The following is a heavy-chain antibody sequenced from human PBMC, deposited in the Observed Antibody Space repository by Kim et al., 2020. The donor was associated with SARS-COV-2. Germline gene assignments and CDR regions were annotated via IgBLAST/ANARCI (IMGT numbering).Heavy chain of an antibody. J-gene: IGHJ4*02. CDR3: ARRGVRGGIVPVTFYYFDY. D-gene: IGHD3-10*01. Sequence: ASVKVSCKASGYTFTSYDINWVRQATGQGLEWMGWMNPNSGNTGYAQKFQGRVTMTRNTSISTAYMELSSLRSEDTAVYYCARRGVRGGIVPVTFYYFDYWGQGTLVTVSP. V-gene: IGHV1-8*01. CDR1: GYTFTSYD. CDR2: MNPNSGNT.